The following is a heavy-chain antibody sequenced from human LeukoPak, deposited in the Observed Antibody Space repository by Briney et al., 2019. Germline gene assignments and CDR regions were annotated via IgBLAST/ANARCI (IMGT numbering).Heavy chain of an antibody. V-gene: IGHV3-7*03. CDR1: GFTFRNYW. D-gene: IGHD2-2*02. CDR2: IKQDGTEK. Sequence: PGGSLRLSCAASGFTFRNYWMSWVRQAPGKGLEWVANIKQDGTEKYYVDSVEGRFTISRDNSKNTLYLQMNSLRAEDTAVYYCAKRYCSSTSCYMDYYYYGMDVWGQGTTVTVSS. J-gene: IGHJ6*02. CDR3: AKRYCSSTSCYMDYYYYGMDV.